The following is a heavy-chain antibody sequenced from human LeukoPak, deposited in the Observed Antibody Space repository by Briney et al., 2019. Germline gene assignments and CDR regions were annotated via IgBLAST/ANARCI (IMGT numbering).Heavy chain of an antibody. CDR2: IYYSGST. Sequence: SETLSLTCTVSGGSISSSSYYWGWIRQPPGKGLEWIGSIYYSGSTYYNPSLKSRVTISVDTSKNQFSLKLSSVTAADTAVYYCARRRGYFDYWGQGTLVTVSS. J-gene: IGHJ4*02. V-gene: IGHV4-39*01. CDR1: GGSISSSSYY. CDR3: ARRRGYFDY. D-gene: IGHD3-10*01.